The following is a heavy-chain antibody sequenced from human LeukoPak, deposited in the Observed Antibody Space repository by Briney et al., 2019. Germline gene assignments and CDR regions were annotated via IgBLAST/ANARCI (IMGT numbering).Heavy chain of an antibody. V-gene: IGHV3-74*01. J-gene: IGHJ4*02. D-gene: IGHD6-19*01. CDR1: GFTFSSYW. Sequence: GGSLRLSCAASGFTFSSYWMHWVRQAPGKGLVWVSRINSEGSSTSYADSVKGRFTISRDNAKNTLYLQMNSLRAEDTAVYYCAIYSSGWFSPGHYFDYWGQGTLVTVSS. CDR3: AIYSSGWFSPGHYFDY. CDR2: INSEGSST.